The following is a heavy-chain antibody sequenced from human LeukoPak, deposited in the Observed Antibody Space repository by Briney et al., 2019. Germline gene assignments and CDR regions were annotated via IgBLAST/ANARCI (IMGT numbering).Heavy chain of an antibody. V-gene: IGHV3-53*01. D-gene: IGHD4-23*01. CDR3: AKSPRGVVTPGYYYGMDV. J-gene: IGHJ6*02. CDR2: IYSGGNT. CDR1: GFTVSSNY. Sequence: PSGGSLRLSCAASGFTVSSNYMSWVRQAPGKGLEWVSVIYSGGNTFYADSVKGRFTISRDNSKNTLYLQMNSLRAEDTAVYYCAKSPRGVVTPGYYYGMDVWGQGTTVTVSS.